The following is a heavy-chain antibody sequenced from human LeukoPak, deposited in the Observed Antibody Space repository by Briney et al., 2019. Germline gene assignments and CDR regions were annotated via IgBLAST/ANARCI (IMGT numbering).Heavy chain of an antibody. J-gene: IGHJ4*02. CDR1: GFTFSSYE. CDR3: AKGGYYYDSSAKPPH. V-gene: IGHV3-21*04. Sequence: PGGSLRLSCAASGFTFSSYEMNWVRQAPGKGLEWVSSISSSSSYIYYANSVKGRFTISRDNSKNTLYLQMNSLRAEDTAVYYCAKGGYYYDSSAKPPHWGQGTLVTVSS. CDR2: ISSSSSYI. D-gene: IGHD3-22*01.